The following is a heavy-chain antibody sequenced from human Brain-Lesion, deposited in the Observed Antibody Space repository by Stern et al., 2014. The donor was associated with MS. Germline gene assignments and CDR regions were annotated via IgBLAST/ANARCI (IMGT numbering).Heavy chain of an antibody. D-gene: IGHD3-3*02. J-gene: IGHJ3*02. Sequence: VQLVESGGGVVQPGRSLRVSCTASGFSFSRYALHWVRQAPGKGLEWVAAISFDERMQHYGDSVKGRFTISRDNSKNILYLQMNSLRPEDTALYYCTRDAAIFGVNYAFDIWGRGTLVTVSS. CDR3: TRDAAIFGVNYAFDI. V-gene: IGHV3-30*01. CDR2: ISFDERMQ. CDR1: GFSFSRYA.